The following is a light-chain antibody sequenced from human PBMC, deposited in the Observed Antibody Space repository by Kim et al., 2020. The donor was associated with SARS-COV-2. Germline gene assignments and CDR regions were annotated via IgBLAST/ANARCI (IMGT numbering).Light chain of an antibody. Sequence: DIQMTQSPSSLSAFVGDTVTITCRASQSINTCLNWYQQKPWKTPKVLINAASSLQSVVPSRFSGSGSGTDFTLTISSLQPGDFAAYYCHQPHISPFTFGQGTRLEIK. CDR2: AAS. CDR1: QSINTC. V-gene: IGKV1-39*01. CDR3: HQPHISPFT. J-gene: IGKJ5*01.